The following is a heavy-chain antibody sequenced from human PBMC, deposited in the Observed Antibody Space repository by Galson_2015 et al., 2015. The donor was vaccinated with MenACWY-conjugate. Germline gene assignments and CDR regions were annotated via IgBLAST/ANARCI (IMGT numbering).Heavy chain of an antibody. D-gene: IGHD2-2*01. J-gene: IGHJ6*02. Sequence: SVKVSCKASGYTFTNYAMHWVRQAPGQRLEWMGWINAGNGNTKYSQKFQGRVTITSDTSASTAYMELSSLRSEDTAVYYCAREIVVAPAASWGDHYYGMDVWGQGTTVTVSS. CDR3: AREIVVAPAASWGDHYYGMDV. CDR2: INAGNGNT. CDR1: GYTFTNYA. V-gene: IGHV1-3*01.